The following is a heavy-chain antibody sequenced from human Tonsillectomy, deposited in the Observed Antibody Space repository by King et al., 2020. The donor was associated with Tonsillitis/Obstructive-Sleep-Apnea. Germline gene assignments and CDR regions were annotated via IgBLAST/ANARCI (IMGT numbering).Heavy chain of an antibody. J-gene: IGHJ3*02. CDR2: INPSGGST. CDR1: GYTFTSYY. Sequence: QLVQSGAEVKKPGASVKVSCKASGYTFTSYYMHWVRQAPGQGLEWMGIINPSGGSTSYAQKFQGRVTMTRDTSTSTVYMELSSLRSEDTAVYYCASPAGQTTDMLTGYRGVDAFDIWGQGTMITVSS. V-gene: IGHV1-46*01. D-gene: IGHD3-9*01. CDR3: ASPAGQTTDMLTGYRGVDAFDI.